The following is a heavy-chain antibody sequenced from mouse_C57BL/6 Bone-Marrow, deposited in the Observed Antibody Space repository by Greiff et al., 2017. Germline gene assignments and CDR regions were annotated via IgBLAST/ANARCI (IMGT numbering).Heavy chain of an antibody. CDR3: ARSDDGSRGRFAY. D-gene: IGHD1-1*01. CDR1: GYTFTSYW. V-gene: IGHV1-64*01. Sequence: QVQLQQPGAELVKPGASVKLSCKASGYTFTSYWMHWVKQRPGQGLEWIGMIHPNSGSTNYNEKFKSKATLTVDKSSSTAYMQLSSLTSEDSAVYYCARSDDGSRGRFAYWGQGTLVTVSA. CDR2: IHPNSGST. J-gene: IGHJ3*01.